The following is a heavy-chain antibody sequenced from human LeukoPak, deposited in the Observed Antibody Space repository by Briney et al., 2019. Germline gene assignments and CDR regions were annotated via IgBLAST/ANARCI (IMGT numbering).Heavy chain of an antibody. Sequence: GSLRLSCAASGFTFSSYWMSWVRQAPGKGLVWVSRINSDGTTSYADSVKGRFTISRDNAKNTLYLQMNSLRAEDTAVYYCAKETNWNDAGRYFDYWGQGTLVTVSS. V-gene: IGHV3-74*01. CDR2: INSDGTT. CDR1: GFTFSSYW. J-gene: IGHJ4*02. CDR3: AKETNWNDAGRYFDY. D-gene: IGHD1-20*01.